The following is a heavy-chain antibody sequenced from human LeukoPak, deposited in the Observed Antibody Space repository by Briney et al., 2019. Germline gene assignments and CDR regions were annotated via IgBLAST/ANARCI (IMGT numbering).Heavy chain of an antibody. CDR2: IIPIFGTA. V-gene: IGHV1-69*13. CDR1: GYTFTSYG. J-gene: IGHJ4*02. Sequence: GASVKVSCKASGYTFTSYGISWVRQAPGQGLEWMGGIIPIFGTANYAQKFQGRVTITADESTSTAYMELSSLRSEDTAVYYCARDLNLEYDSSGYYDYWGQGTLVTVSS. CDR3: ARDLNLEYDSSGYYDY. D-gene: IGHD3-22*01.